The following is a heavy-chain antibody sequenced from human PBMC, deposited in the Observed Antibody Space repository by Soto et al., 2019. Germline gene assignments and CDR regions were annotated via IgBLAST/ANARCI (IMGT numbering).Heavy chain of an antibody. D-gene: IGHD3-16*01. CDR2: ISAYNGNT. CDR3: GGVPLGDFLLGLGGYAFDI. Sequence: QVQLVQSGAEVKKPGASVKVSCKASGYTFTSYGISWVRQAPGQGLEWMGWISAYNGNTNYAQKPQGRGPHANRHFHGHAQMGPKGLKFGRPAVYFCGGVPLGDFLLGLGGYAFDIWGQGTMVTVSS. CDR1: GYTFTSYG. V-gene: IGHV1-18*01. J-gene: IGHJ3*02.